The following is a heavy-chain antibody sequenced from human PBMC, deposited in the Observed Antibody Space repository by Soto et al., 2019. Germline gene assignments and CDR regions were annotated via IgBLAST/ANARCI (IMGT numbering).Heavy chain of an antibody. D-gene: IGHD3-22*01. CDR2: ISYDGSNK. CDR3: AKDSGHYYDSSGPPINWFDP. CDR1: GFTFSSYG. Sequence: PGGSLRLSCAASGFTFSSYGMHWVRQAPGKGLEWVAVISYDGSNKYYADSVKGRFTISRDNAKNTLYLQMNSLRAEDTAVYYCAKDSGHYYDSSGPPINWFDPWGQGTLVTVSS. V-gene: IGHV3-30*18. J-gene: IGHJ5*02.